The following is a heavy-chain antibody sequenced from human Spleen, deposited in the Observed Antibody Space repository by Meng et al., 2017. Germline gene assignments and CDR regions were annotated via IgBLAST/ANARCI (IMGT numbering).Heavy chain of an antibody. V-gene: IGHV1-18*01. CDR2: INTYTGKT. CDR3: VTRGNPYLNC. CDR1: GYTLSRDG. Sequence: QGQLVQSGAEVKKPGASVKGSCDASGYTLSRDGFSWVRQAPGQGLEWLGWINTYTGKTDYAQKFQGRVTLTTDTFTSTAYMELRSLRSDDTAVYYCVTRGNPYLNCWGQGTLVTVSS. J-gene: IGHJ4*02.